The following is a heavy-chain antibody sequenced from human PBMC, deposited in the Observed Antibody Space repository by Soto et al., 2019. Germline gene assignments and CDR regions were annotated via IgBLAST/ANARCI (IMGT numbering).Heavy chain of an antibody. Sequence: SVKVSCNASGGTFSSYTIGWLRQAPGQGIECMGRIIPIPGIANYEKKFQARVTTTADKYTRTAYMELSSMRSEETAVYSCARGHEQIDYWGQGTLVTVSS. V-gene: IGHV1-69*02. CDR3: ARGHEQIDY. CDR2: IIPIPGIA. CDR1: GGTFSSYT. D-gene: IGHD6-13*01. J-gene: IGHJ4*02.